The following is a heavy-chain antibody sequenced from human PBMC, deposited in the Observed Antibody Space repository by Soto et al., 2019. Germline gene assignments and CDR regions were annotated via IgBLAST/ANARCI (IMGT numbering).Heavy chain of an antibody. CDR1: EFTFSDYY. D-gene: IGHD2-15*01. CDR3: TRVPTPVPAAIDI. CDR2: IRNEANSYTA. Sequence: GVSLXLSCTASEFTFSDYYMDWVRQAPGKGLDWVGRIRNEANSYTAVYAASVTGRFTMSRDDSKNSLYLQMDSLKTEDTAVYYCTRVPTPVPAAIDIWGQGTMVTVSS. J-gene: IGHJ3*02. V-gene: IGHV3-72*01.